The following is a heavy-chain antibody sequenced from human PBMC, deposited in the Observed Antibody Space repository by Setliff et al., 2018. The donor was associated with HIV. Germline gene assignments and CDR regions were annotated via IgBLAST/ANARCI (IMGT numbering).Heavy chain of an antibody. D-gene: IGHD1-26*01. CDR2: IGTGGDT. CDR1: GFTFDSYS. V-gene: IGHV3-21*01. Sequence: GGSLRLSCATSGFTFDSYSIIWVRQAPGKGLEWVAAIGTGGDTYYVDSVKCRFTISRDNAKTSLYLQMNSLRAEDTAVYYCARDRARGGGSLDAFDIWGQGTMVTVSS. J-gene: IGHJ3*02. CDR3: ARDRARGGGSLDAFDI.